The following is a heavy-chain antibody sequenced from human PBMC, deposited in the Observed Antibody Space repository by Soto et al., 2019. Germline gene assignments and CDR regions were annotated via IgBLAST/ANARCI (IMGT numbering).Heavy chain of an antibody. Sequence: SGPTLVKPTQTLTLTCTFSGFSLSTSGVGVGWIRQPPGKALEWLALIYWDDDKRYSPSLKSRLTITKDTSKNQVVLTMTNMDPVDTATYYCAHSQTDPRGYKNYYYMDVWGKGTTVTVSS. V-gene: IGHV2-5*02. CDR2: IYWDDDK. CDR1: GFSLSTSGVG. D-gene: IGHD5-12*01. CDR3: AHSQTDPRGYKNYYYMDV. J-gene: IGHJ6*03.